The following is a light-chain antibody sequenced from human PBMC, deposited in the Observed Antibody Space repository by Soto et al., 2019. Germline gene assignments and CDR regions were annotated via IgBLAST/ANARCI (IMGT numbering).Light chain of an antibody. Sequence: QSALTQPASVSGSPRQSITISCTGASSDVGSYTYVSWYQQHPGKAPKLMIYEVNNRPSGVSNRFSGSKSGNTASLTISGLQAEDEADYYCSSCTSSSTLYVFGTGTKLTVL. CDR3: SSCTSSSTLYV. J-gene: IGLJ1*01. V-gene: IGLV2-14*01. CDR2: EVN. CDR1: SSDVGSYTY.